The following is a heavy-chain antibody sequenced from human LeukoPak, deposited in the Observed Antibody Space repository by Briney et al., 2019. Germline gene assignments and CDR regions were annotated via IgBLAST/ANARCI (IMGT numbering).Heavy chain of an antibody. CDR2: ISAYNGNT. CDR1: GYTFTSYG. V-gene: IGHV1-18*01. Sequence: ASVKVSCKASGYTFTSYGISWVRQAPGQGLEWMGWISAYNGNTNYAQKLQGRVTMTTDTSTSTAYMELRSLRSDDTAVYYCARSRVPLGLSLVYYWGQGTLVTVSS. CDR3: ARSRVPLGLSLVYY. J-gene: IGHJ4*02. D-gene: IGHD3-16*02.